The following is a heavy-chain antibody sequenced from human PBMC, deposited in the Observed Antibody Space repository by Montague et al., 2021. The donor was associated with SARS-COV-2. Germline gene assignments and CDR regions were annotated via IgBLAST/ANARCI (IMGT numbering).Heavy chain of an antibody. CDR2: IYWXXXN. J-gene: IGHJ4*02. D-gene: IGHD6-19*01. CDR3: AHRRSGWYGHYFDY. CDR1: GFSLSTSGVG. V-gene: IGHV2-5*02. Sequence: PALVKPTQTLTLTRTFSGFSLSTSGVGVGWIRQPPGKALEWLALIYWXXXNRYSPSLKSRLTITKDTSKNQVVLTMTNMDPVDTATYYCAHRRSGWYGHYFDYWGQGTLVTVSS.